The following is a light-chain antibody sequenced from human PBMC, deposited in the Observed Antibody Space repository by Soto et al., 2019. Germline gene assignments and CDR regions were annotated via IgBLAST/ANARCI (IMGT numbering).Light chain of an antibody. J-gene: IGKJ2*01. Sequence: DIHMAQSPPSLSASVGDRVTITCRASHNIVTYLNWYQQKAGKAPSLLIYEATHLQRGVPFRFFRNGSGTDFTLTIDNLQHEDSATYDCQQSHSTPPTFGPGTILEIK. CDR3: QQSHSTPPT. CDR2: EAT. V-gene: IGKV1-39*01. CDR1: HNIVTY.